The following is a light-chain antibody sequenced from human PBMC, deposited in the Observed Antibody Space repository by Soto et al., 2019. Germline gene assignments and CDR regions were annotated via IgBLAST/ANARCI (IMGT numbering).Light chain of an antibody. CDR1: KLGDKY. Sequence: SSELTQPPSVSVSPGQTASITCSGDKLGDKYACWYQQKPGQSPVLVIYQDSKRPSGIPERFSGSNSGNTATLTISGTQAMDKADYYCQAWDSSTVVFGGGTKVTVL. V-gene: IGLV3-1*01. CDR3: QAWDSSTVV. J-gene: IGLJ2*01. CDR2: QDS.